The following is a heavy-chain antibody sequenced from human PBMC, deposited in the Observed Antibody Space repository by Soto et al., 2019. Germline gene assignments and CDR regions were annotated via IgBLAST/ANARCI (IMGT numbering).Heavy chain of an antibody. CDR1: GGSISNSSYY. Sequence: QLQLQESGPGLVKSSETLSLTCTVSGGSISNSSYYWGWIRQPPGKGLEWIGSIYYSVNTEYTPSIKSRGTISVDTSKNLFSLKLSVVTAADTAVFYCAGAQGFSHDYGGQGSLVTV. CDR2: IYYSVNT. V-gene: IGHV4-39*01. J-gene: IGHJ4*02. CDR3: AGAQGFSHDY.